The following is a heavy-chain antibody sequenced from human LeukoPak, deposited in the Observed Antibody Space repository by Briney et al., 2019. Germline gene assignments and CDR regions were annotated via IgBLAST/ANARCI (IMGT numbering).Heavy chain of an antibody. Sequence: GRSLRLSCAASGFTFDDYAMHWVRQAPGKGLEWVSGISWNSGSIGYADSVKGRFTISRDDSKNTLYLQMNSLRAEDTAIYYCARRSNYYVASGYAWGMDVWGQGTAVTVSS. V-gene: IGHV3-9*01. CDR3: ARRSNYYVASGYAWGMDV. D-gene: IGHD3-16*01. J-gene: IGHJ6*02. CDR2: ISWNSGSI. CDR1: GFTFDDYA.